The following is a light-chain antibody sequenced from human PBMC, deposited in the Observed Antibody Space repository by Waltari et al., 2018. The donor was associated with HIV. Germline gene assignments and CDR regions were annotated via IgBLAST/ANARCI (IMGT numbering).Light chain of an antibody. CDR1: STDVGGFND. Sequence: QSALPQPRPVSGSPGQSVTISCPGTSTDVGGFNDVSWSQQYQGRHPKLLIYDVIKRPSGGPDRFSGSKSGNTASLTISGLQAEDEADYYCCSYAGRNTMVFGGGTTLTVL. V-gene: IGLV2-11*02. CDR2: DVI. CDR3: CSYAGRNTMV. J-gene: IGLJ2*01.